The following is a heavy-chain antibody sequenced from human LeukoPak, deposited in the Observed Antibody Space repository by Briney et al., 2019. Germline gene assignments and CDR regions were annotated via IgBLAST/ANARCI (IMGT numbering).Heavy chain of an antibody. CDR2: ISWNSGSI. CDR1: GFTFDVYA. Sequence: GGSLTLSCAASGFTFDVYAMLGVRPAPGKGLEGVVDISWNSGSIGYADSVKGRFTISRDNAKNSLYLQMNSLRAEDTALYYCAKDIRGYSSSFGFGYWGQGTLVTVSS. CDR3: AKDIRGYSSSFGFGY. J-gene: IGHJ4*02. D-gene: IGHD2-2*01. V-gene: IGHV3-9*01.